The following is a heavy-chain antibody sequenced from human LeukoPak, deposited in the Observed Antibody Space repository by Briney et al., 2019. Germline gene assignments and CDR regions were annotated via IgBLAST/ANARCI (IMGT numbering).Heavy chain of an antibody. CDR1: GFTFSSYE. J-gene: IGHJ5*02. V-gene: IGHV3-48*03. CDR3: AREPHPYDFGPS. D-gene: IGHD3-3*01. Sequence: GGSLRPSCAASGFTFSSYEMNWVRQAPGKGLEWVSYISSSGSTIYYADSVKGRFTISRDNAKNSLYLQMNSLRAEDTAVYYCAREPHPYDFGPSWGQGTLVTVSS. CDR2: ISSSGSTI.